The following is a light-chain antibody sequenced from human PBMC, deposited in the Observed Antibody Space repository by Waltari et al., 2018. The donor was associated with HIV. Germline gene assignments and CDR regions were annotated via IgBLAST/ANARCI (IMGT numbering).Light chain of an antibody. J-gene: IGLJ1*01. CDR1: SSDVGGYNY. CDR2: DVS. V-gene: IGLV2-14*01. Sequence: QSALTQPASVSGTPGQSIIIFCTGTSSDVGGYNYVSWYQQHPGKAPKVMIHDVSKRPSGVSNRFSGSKSGNTASLTISGLQAEDEADYYCASYVSSTSYVFGTGTKVTVV. CDR3: ASYVSSTSYV.